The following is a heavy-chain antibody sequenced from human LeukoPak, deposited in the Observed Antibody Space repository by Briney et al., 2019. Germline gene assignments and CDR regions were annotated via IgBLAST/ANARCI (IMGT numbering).Heavy chain of an antibody. D-gene: IGHD3-10*01. Sequence: ASVKVSCKASGYTLTTFFMHWVRQAPGQGLEWMGIINPSGGTTTYAQKFQGRVSLTRDMSTSTVYMELSSLTSEDTAVYYCVRDMVHSGYFEYWGQGTLVTVSS. CDR1: GYTLTTFF. J-gene: IGHJ1*01. CDR3: VRDMVHSGYFEY. V-gene: IGHV1-46*01. CDR2: INPSGGTT.